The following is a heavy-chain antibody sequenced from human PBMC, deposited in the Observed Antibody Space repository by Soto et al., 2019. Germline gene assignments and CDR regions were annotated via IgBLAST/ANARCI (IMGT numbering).Heavy chain of an antibody. D-gene: IGHD1-26*01. CDR2: INPGNANT. J-gene: IGHJ4*02. Sequence: QVQLAQSGAEEKKPGASVKVSCTASGYTFSSYAIHWVRQAPGQGLEWMGWINPGNANTKNSQTFQGRVTITSDTSASTAYMELSSLTSEDTAVYYCARVDGTYWGQGTLVTVSS. CDR1: GYTFSSYA. CDR3: ARVDGTY. V-gene: IGHV1-3*05.